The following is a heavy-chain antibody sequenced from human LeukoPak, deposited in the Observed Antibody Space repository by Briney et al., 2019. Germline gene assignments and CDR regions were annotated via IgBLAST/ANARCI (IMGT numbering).Heavy chain of an antibody. Sequence: ASVKASCKASGYTFTGYYMHWVRQAPGQGLEWMGWINPNSGGTNYAQKFQGRVTMTRDTSISTAYMELSRLRSDDTAVYYCAGGSLVTTKYYYYYMDVWGKGTTVTVSS. V-gene: IGHV1-2*02. J-gene: IGHJ6*03. CDR2: INPNSGGT. D-gene: IGHD4-17*01. CDR3: AGGSLVTTKYYYYYMDV. CDR1: GYTFTGYY.